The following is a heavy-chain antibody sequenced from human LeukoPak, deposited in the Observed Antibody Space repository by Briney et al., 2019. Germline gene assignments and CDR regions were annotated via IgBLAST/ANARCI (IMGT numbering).Heavy chain of an antibody. D-gene: IGHD5/OR15-5a*01. J-gene: IGHJ4*02. V-gene: IGHV3-30*02. CDR1: GFTFSNYG. CDR3: AKDVSDYFDY. CDR2: IRYDGGDK. Sequence: GGSLRLSCAASGFTFSNYGMHWVRQAPGKGLEWVSFIRYDGGDKYYADSVKGRFTISRDKSKNTLYLQMNSLRAEDTAVYYCAKDVSDYFDYWGQGTLVTVSS.